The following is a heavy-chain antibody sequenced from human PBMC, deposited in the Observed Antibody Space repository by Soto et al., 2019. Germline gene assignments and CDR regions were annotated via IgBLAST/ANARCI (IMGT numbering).Heavy chain of an antibody. V-gene: IGHV3-30*18. J-gene: IGHJ6*03. CDR1: GFTFSSYG. Sequence: GGSLRLSCAASGFTFSSYGMHWVRQAPGKGLEWVAVISYDGSNKYYADSVKGRFTISRDNSKNTLYLQMNSLRAEDTAVYYCAKVSSMADYYYYMDVWGKGTTVTVSS. CDR3: AKVSSMADYYYYMDV. CDR2: ISYDGSNK.